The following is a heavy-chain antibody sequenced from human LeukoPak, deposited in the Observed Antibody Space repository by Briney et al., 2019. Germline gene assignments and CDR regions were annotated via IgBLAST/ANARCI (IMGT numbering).Heavy chain of an antibody. J-gene: IGHJ4*02. CDR2: IRYDGTIE. CDR1: GLTFSSYG. CDR3: AKDWGSVTTPYYLEY. Sequence: PGGSLRLSCAVSGLTFSSYGMHWVRQAPGKGLEWVAFIRYDGTIEYYADSVRGRFTISRDNSKNTLYLQLNSLRAEDTAVYYCAKDWGSVTTPYYLEYWGQGTLVTVSS. V-gene: IGHV3-30*02. D-gene: IGHD4-17*01.